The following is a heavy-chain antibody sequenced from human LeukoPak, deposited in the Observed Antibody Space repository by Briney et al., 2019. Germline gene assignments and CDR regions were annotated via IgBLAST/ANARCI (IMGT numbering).Heavy chain of an antibody. Sequence: SETLSLTCTVSGDSISSRSYYWGWIRQPPGKGLEWIGSIYYSGSTYYNPSLKSRVTISVDTSKNQFSLKLSSVTAADTAVYYCARSLPAYYDSSGYNDYWGQGTLVTVSS. CDR2: IYYSGST. V-gene: IGHV4-39*07. CDR1: GDSISSRSYY. CDR3: ARSLPAYYDSSGYNDY. J-gene: IGHJ4*02. D-gene: IGHD3-22*01.